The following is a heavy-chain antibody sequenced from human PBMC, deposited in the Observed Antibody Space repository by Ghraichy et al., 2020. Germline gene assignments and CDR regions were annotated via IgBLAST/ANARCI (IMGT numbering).Heavy chain of an antibody. J-gene: IGHJ5*02. V-gene: IGHV1-2*02. CDR2: IIPKSGGT. CDR1: GYTFTGYY. Sequence: ASVKVSCKASGYTFTGYYIHWVRQAPGQGLEWMGWIIPKSGGTNYAQKFQGRVTMTRDTSISTVYMELSRLRSDDTAVYYCASDSTVRQLSDWFDPWGQGTLVTVSS. D-gene: IGHD1-1*01. CDR3: ASDSTVRQLSDWFDP.